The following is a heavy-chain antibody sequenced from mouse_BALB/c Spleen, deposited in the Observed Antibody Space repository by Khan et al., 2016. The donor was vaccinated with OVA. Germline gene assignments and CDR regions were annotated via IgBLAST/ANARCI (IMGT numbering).Heavy chain of an antibody. CDR3: AREWAAWFPY. J-gene: IGHJ3*01. Sequence: QVQLQQPGAELARPGASVTLSCKASGYTFTDYYINWMRQRTGQGLEWIGEIYPGSDNTYYNEKFKGKATLTADKSSSTAYMQLSSLTSEDSAVYFCAREWAAWFPYWGQGTLVTGSA. CDR1: GYTFTDYY. V-gene: IGHV1-77*01. CDR2: IYPGSDNT.